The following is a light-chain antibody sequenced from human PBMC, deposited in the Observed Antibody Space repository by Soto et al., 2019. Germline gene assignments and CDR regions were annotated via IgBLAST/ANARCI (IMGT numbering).Light chain of an antibody. Sequence: SALTQPPSVSGAPGQRVTISCTGSSSNIGAGYDVQWYQQLPGTAPKLLMYGNSNRPSGVPDRFSGSKSGTSASLAITGLQAEDEADYYCQSYDSSLTALYVFGIGTKVTVL. V-gene: IGLV1-40*01. J-gene: IGLJ1*01. CDR2: GNS. CDR1: SSNIGAGYD. CDR3: QSYDSSLTALYV.